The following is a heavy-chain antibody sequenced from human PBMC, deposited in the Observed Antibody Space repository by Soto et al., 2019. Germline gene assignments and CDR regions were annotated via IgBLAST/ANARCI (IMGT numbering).Heavy chain of an antibody. CDR3: AKAPSPCSGGSCYVDC. D-gene: IGHD2-15*01. J-gene: IGHJ4*02. Sequence: GGSLRLSCAASGFTFSSYSMNWVRQAPGKGLEWVSSISSSSSYIYYADSVKGRFTISRDNAKNSLYLQMNSLRAEDTAVYYCAKAPSPCSGGSCYVDCWGQGTLVTVSS. V-gene: IGHV3-21*01. CDR1: GFTFSSYS. CDR2: ISSSSSYI.